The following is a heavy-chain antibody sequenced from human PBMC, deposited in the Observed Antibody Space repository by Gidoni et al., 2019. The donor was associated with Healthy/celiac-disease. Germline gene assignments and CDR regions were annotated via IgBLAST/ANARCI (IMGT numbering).Heavy chain of an antibody. CDR3: ARDGTYYDSSGYYYSWFDP. CDR2: IWYDGSNK. J-gene: IGHJ5*02. D-gene: IGHD3-22*01. V-gene: IGHV3-33*01. Sequence: QVQLVESGGGVVQPGRSLSLACAASGFTFSSYGLHWVRQAPGKGLEWVAVIWYDGSNKYYADSVKGRFTISRDNSKNTLYLQMNSLRAEDTAVYYCARDGTYYDSSGYYYSWFDPWGQGTLVTVSS. CDR1: GFTFSSYG.